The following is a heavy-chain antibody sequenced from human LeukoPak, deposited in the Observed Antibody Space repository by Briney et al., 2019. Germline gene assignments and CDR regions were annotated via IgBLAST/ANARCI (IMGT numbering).Heavy chain of an antibody. V-gene: IGHV1-46*01. J-gene: IGHJ4*02. D-gene: IGHD3-22*01. CDR3: ARDPPDEGIYYDPFDY. CDR2: INPSGGST. Sequence: ASVNVSCKASGYTFTSYYMHWVRQAPGQGLEWMGIINPSGGSTSYAQKFQGRVTMTRDTSTSTVYMELSSLRSEDTAVYYCARDPPDEGIYYDPFDYWGQGTLVTVSS. CDR1: GYTFTSYY.